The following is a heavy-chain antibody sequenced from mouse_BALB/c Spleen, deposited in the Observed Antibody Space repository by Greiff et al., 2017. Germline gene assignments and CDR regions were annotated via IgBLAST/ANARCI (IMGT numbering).Heavy chain of an antibody. CDR1: GYSFTGYF. D-gene: IGHD1-1*01. V-gene: IGHV1-37*01. J-gene: IGHJ1*01. Sequence: EVQLVESGPELVKPGASVKISCKASGYSFTGYFMNWVKQSHGKSLEWIGRINPYNGDTFYNQKFKGKATLTVDKSSSTAHMELLSLTSEDSAVYYCGRGGTTVRSVYWYFDVWGAGTTVTVSS. CDR2: INPYNGDT. CDR3: GRGGTTVRSVYWYFDV.